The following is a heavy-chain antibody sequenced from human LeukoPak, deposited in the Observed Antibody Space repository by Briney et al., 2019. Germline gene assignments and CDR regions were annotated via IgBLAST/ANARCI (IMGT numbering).Heavy chain of an antibody. CDR2: ISSSSYI. J-gene: IGHJ4*02. V-gene: IGHV3-21*01. D-gene: IGHD3-10*01. Sequence: KSGGSLRLSCAASGFTFSSYSMNWVRQAPGKGLEWVSSISSSSYIYYADSVKGRFTISRDNAKNSLYLQMNSLRAEDTAVYYCARENYYGSGSYYNRPHSDYWGQGTLVTVSS. CDR1: GFTFSSYS. CDR3: ARENYYGSGSYYNRPHSDY.